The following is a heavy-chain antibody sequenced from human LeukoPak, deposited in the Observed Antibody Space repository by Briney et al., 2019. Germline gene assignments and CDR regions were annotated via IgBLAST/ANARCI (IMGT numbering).Heavy chain of an antibody. V-gene: IGHV3-74*01. Sequence: PGGPLRLSCAAPGTYWMHWVRQAPGKGLVWVSHINSDGSWTGYADSVKGRFTIPKDNAKNTVSLQMNNLRAEDTAVYYCVTFYETYWGRGTLVTVSS. D-gene: IGHD2/OR15-2a*01. CDR3: VTFYETY. CDR2: INSDGSWT. J-gene: IGHJ4*02. CDR1: GTYW.